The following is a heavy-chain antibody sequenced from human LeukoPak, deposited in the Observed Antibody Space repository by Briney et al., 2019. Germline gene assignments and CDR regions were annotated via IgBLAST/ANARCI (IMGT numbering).Heavy chain of an antibody. Sequence: GESLRISCKGSGYSFATYWMSWVRQMPGQGLEWMGRIDPSDSYTKYSPSLQGRVTISADQSISTAYLQWSSLKASDTAIYYCARQSAGSGYYFDYWGQATLVTVSS. CDR2: IDPSDSYT. J-gene: IGHJ4*02. D-gene: IGHD3-3*01. V-gene: IGHV5-10-1*01. CDR3: ARQSAGSGYYFDY. CDR1: GYSFATYW.